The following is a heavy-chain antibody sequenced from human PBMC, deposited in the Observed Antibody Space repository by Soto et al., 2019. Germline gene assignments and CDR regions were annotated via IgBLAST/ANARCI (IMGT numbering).Heavy chain of an antibody. Sequence: SETLSLTCTVSGGSISSSIYYWGWIRQPPGKGLEWIGSIYYSGSTYYNPSLKSRVTISVDTSKNQFSLKLSSVTAADTAVYYCAREITMPRFDPWGQGTLVTVSS. V-gene: IGHV4-39*02. D-gene: IGHD3-10*01. CDR2: IYYSGST. CDR3: AREITMPRFDP. J-gene: IGHJ5*02. CDR1: GGSISSSIYY.